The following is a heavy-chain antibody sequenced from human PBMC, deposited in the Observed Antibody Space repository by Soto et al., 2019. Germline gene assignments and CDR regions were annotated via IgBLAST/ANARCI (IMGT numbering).Heavy chain of an antibody. Sequence: ASVKVSCKVSGYTPTELSMHWVRQAPGKGLEWMGGFDPEDGETIYAQKFQGRVTMTEDTSTDTAYMELSSLRSEDTAVYYCATSALAAWSALYWFDPWGQGTLVTVSS. CDR3: ATSALAAWSALYWFDP. CDR1: GYTPTELS. V-gene: IGHV1-24*01. D-gene: IGHD3-3*01. CDR2: FDPEDGET. J-gene: IGHJ5*02.